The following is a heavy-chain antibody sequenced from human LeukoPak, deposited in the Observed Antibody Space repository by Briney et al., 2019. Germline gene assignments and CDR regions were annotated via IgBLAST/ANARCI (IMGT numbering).Heavy chain of an antibody. CDR2: FDPEDGET. V-gene: IGHV1-24*01. D-gene: IGHD1-26*01. CDR3: ATDSGAIVGAPDAFDI. J-gene: IGHJ3*02. CDR1: GYTLTELS. Sequence: ASVKVSCKVSGYTLTELSMHWVRQAPGKGLEWMGGFDPEDGETIYAQKFQGRVTMTEDTSTDTAYMELSSLRSEDTAVYYCATDSGAIVGAPDAFDIWGQGTMVTVSS.